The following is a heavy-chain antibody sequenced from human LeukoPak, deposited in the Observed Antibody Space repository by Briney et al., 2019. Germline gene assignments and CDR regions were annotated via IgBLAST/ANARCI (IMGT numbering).Heavy chain of an antibody. CDR3: ARGSLIVVVVAATLY. V-gene: IGHV1-2*02. CDR1: GYTFTGYY. Sequence: GASVKVSCKASGYTFTGYYMHWVRQTPGQGLEWIGWINPNSGGTNYAQKFQGRVTMTRDTSISTAYMELSRLRSDDTAVYYCARGSLIVVVVAATLYWGQGTLVTVSS. CDR2: INPNSGGT. D-gene: IGHD2-15*01. J-gene: IGHJ4*02.